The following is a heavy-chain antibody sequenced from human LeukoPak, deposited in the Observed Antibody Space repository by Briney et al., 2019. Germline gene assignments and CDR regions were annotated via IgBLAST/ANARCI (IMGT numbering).Heavy chain of an antibody. CDR1: GGTFSSYA. CDR2: IIPIFGTA. J-gene: IGHJ4*02. Sequence: GASVKVSCKASGGTFSSYAISWVLQAPGQGLEWMGGIIPIFGTANYAQKFQGRVTITADESTSTAYMELSSLRSEDTAVYYCAADYQLLYSHYWGQGTLVTVSS. V-gene: IGHV1-69*01. D-gene: IGHD2-2*02. CDR3: AADYQLLYSHY.